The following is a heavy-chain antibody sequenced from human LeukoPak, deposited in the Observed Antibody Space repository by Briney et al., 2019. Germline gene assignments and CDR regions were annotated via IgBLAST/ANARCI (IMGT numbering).Heavy chain of an antibody. Sequence: SGGSLRLSCTVSGFTVSSNSMSWVRQAPGKGLEWVSFIYSDNTHYSDSVKGRFTISRDNSKNTLYLQMNSLRAEDTAVYYCARDESRGQLYDAFDYWGQGTLVTVSS. CDR2: IYSDNT. V-gene: IGHV3-53*01. J-gene: IGHJ4*02. CDR1: GFTVSSNS. D-gene: IGHD3-22*01. CDR3: ARDESRGQLYDAFDY.